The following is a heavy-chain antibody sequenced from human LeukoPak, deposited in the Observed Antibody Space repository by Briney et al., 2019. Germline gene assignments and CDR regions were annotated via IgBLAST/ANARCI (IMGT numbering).Heavy chain of an antibody. J-gene: IGHJ5*02. CDR3: VKGGGSSGYSYGDL. Sequence: PGGSLRLSCSASGFSFSSYAMHWVRQAPGKGLDYVSSISSNGGSTYYADSVKGRFNISRDNSKNTLCFQMSSLRPEDTAVYYCVKGGGSSGYSYGDLWGQGTLVTVSS. V-gene: IGHV3-64*05. CDR2: ISSNGGST. CDR1: GFSFSSYA. D-gene: IGHD5-18*01.